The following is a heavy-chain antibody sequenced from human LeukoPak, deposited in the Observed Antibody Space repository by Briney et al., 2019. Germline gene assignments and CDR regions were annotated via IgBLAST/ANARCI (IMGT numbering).Heavy chain of an antibody. Sequence: GGSLRLSCAASGFTVSSNYMSWVRQAPGKGLEWVSVIYGGGSTYYADSVKGRFTISRDNSKNTLYLQMNSLRAEDTAVYYCARESPSYCSGGSCYSYYFDYWGQGTLVTVSS. CDR1: GFTVSSNY. J-gene: IGHJ4*02. D-gene: IGHD2-15*01. V-gene: IGHV3-66*01. CDR2: IYGGGST. CDR3: ARESPSYCSGGSCYSYYFDY.